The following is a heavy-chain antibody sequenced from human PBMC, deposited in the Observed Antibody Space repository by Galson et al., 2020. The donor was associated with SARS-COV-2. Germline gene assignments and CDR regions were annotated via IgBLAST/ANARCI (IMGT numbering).Heavy chain of an antibody. J-gene: IGHJ4*02. CDR3: ASRPLSGSKGFDY. Sequence: LSLTCAVSGYSISTAYYWGWIRQPPGKGLEWLGSIYHTGSTYYNPSLKSRVTISQDTSENEVSLELTSVTAADTAIYFCASRPLSGSKGFDYWGQGALVTVSS. CDR2: IYHTGST. D-gene: IGHD1-26*01. CDR1: GYSISTAYY. V-gene: IGHV4-38-2*01.